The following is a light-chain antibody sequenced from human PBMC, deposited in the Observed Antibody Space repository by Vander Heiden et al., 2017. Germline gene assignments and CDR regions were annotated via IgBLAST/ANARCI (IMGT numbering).Light chain of an antibody. CDR3: KQYYDYPWT. V-gene: IGKV1-8*01. J-gene: IGKJ1*01. CDR2: AAS. Sequence: IPMTQFPSSFSASTGDRVNITCRATQGVRSCLAWYQQKPGKAPKLLIYAASTLHSGVPSKFSGSGSGTDFTLTISCLQSEDFATYYCKQYYDYPWTFGQGTKVEVK. CDR1: QGVRSC.